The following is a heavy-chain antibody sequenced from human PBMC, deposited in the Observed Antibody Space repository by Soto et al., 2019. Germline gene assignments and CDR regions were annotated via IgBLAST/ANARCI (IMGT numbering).Heavy chain of an antibody. J-gene: IGHJ4*02. CDR3: AKDQCGGDCYVNDY. CDR1: AYTFTNYG. CDR2: ISAYNGNI. V-gene: IGHV1-18*01. Sequence: ASVQVSCKASAYTFTNYGISWVRQAPGQGLEWMGWISAYNGNINYAQKFRGRVTMTTDTSTSSAYLEVRSLRSDDTAVYYCAKDQCGGDCYVNDYWGQGTLVTVSS. D-gene: IGHD2-21*02.